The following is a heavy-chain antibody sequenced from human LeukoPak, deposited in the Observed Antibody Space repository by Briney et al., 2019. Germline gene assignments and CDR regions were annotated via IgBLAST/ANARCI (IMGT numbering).Heavy chain of an antibody. V-gene: IGHV4-61*01. CDR1: GGFISSSSYY. CDR2: IYYSGST. CDR3: ARESMNGFWSGPRAFDI. D-gene: IGHD3-3*01. Sequence: PSETLSLTCTVSGGFISSSSYYWSWIRQPPGKGLEWIGYIYYSGSTNYNPSLKSRVTISVDTSKNQFSLKLSSVTAADTAVYYCARESMNGFWSGPRAFDIWGQGTMVTVSS. J-gene: IGHJ3*02.